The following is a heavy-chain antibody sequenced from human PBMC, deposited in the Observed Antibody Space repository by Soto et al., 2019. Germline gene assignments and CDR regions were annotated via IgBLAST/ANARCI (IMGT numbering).Heavy chain of an antibody. D-gene: IGHD2-2*01. V-gene: IGHV4-38-2*01. CDR3: RSSTSCYDESCVDV. CDR2: LYHIGST. J-gene: IGHJ6*02. Sequence: SETLSLTCAVSGYSISSGNYWAWIRQPPGKGLEWIGSLYHIGSTHYNTSLKSRVTISVDTSKNHFSLELSSVTAADTAIYYCRSSTSCYDESCVDVWGQGTMVT. CDR1: GYSISSGNY.